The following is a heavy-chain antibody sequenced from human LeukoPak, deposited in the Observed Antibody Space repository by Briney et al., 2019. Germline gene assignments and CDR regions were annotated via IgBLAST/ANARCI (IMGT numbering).Heavy chain of an antibody. CDR2: INPSGGST. Sequence: ASVKVSCKASGYTFTSYYMHWVRQAPGQGLEWMGIINPSGGSTSYAQKFQGRVTMTRDTSTSTVYMELSSLRSEDTAVYYCASITVTTNWFDPWDQGTLVTVSS. V-gene: IGHV1-46*01. D-gene: IGHD4-17*01. CDR1: GYTFTSYY. CDR3: ASITVTTNWFDP. J-gene: IGHJ5*02.